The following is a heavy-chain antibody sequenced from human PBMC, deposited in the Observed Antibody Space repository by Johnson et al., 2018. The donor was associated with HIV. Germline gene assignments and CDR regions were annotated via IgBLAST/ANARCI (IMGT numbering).Heavy chain of an antibody. D-gene: IGHD3-22*01. CDR1: GFTINTYV. Sequence: VQLVESGGGLVQRGGSQRLSCAASGFTINTYVMNWVRQAPGKGLEWVSLIAASGDSTYFTDSVRGRFTISRDNSKNTLFLQMNSLRAEDTAVYYCVRRFYDSSAFDIWGQGTLVTVSS. CDR2: IAASGDST. J-gene: IGHJ3*02. CDR3: VRRFYDSSAFDI. V-gene: IGHV3-23*04.